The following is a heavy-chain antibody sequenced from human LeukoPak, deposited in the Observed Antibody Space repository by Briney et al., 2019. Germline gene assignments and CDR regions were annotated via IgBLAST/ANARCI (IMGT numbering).Heavy chain of an antibody. CDR1: GSTFSNYA. V-gene: IGHV3-30*02. J-gene: IGHJ4*02. CDR2: IRYDGSNK. Sequence: PGGSLRLSCAASGSTFSNYAMSWVRQAPGKGLEWVAFIRYDGSNKYYADSVKGRFTISKDNSKNTVYLQMNSLRAEDTAVYFCARELRGRFDCWGQGTLVTVSS. D-gene: IGHD4-17*01. CDR3: ARELRGRFDC.